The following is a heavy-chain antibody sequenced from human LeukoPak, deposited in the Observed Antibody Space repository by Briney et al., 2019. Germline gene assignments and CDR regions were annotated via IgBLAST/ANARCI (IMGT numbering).Heavy chain of an antibody. CDR3: ARSPHYFYGMDV. J-gene: IGHJ6*02. V-gene: IGHV3-66*01. CDR2: IYTDGST. Sequence: EGSLRLSCSASGFTVSSNYMTWVRQAPGKGLEWVSLIYTDGSTYYADSVKGRFTISRDNSKNTLYLQMNSLRAGDTAVYYCARSPHYFYGMDVWGQGTTVTVSS. CDR1: GFTVSSNY.